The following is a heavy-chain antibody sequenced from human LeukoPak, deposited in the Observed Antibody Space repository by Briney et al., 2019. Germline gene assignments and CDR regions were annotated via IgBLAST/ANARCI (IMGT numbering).Heavy chain of an antibody. J-gene: IGHJ5*02. V-gene: IGHV3-23*01. CDR1: GFSYSSHA. CDR3: AKVVWFGEFRSWFDP. D-gene: IGHD3-10*01. Sequence: GVPLTLSCSASGFSYSSHAMIWVRQAPGKALEWVSSISNSGCITYYADSVKGRFPISRDNSKNTLYLQMNSLRGEDRGVYYCAKVVWFGEFRSWFDPWGQGTMVTVCS. CDR2: ISNSGCIT.